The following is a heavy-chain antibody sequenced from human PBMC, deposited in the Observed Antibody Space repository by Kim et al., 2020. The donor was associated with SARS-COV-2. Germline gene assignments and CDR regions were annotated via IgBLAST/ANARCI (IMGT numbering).Heavy chain of an antibody. V-gene: IGHV4-39*01. D-gene: IGHD6-19*01. Sequence: SETLSLTCTVSGGSISSSSYYWGWIRQPPGKGLEWIGSIYYSGSTYYNPSLKSRVTISVDTSKNQLSLKLSSVTAADTAVYYCARGSVAVAGTLYYYYYYGMDVWGQGTTVTVSS. J-gene: IGHJ6*02. CDR1: GGSISSSSYY. CDR2: IYYSGST. CDR3: ARGSVAVAGTLYYYYYYGMDV.